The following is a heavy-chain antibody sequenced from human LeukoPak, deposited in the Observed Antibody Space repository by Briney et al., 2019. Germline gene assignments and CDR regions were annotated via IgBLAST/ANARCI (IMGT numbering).Heavy chain of an antibody. J-gene: IGHJ4*02. D-gene: IGHD1-26*01. Sequence: GGSLRLSCAASGFAFSSSNLNWFRQAPGKGLEWVSNINDNGGQRHYADSVKGRFTISRDNSKNTLFLQMDSLRAEDTAVYYCAKTQWKVGATDYFDYWGQGILVPVSS. V-gene: IGHV3-23*01. CDR1: GFAFSSSN. CDR3: AKTQWKVGATDYFDY. CDR2: INDNGGQR.